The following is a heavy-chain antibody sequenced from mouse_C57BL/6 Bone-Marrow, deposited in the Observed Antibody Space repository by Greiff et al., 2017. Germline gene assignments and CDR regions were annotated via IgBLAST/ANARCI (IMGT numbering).Heavy chain of an antibody. CDR2: IYPRSGNT. CDR1: GYTFTSYG. J-gene: IGHJ4*01. CDR3: ARYYFYAMDY. V-gene: IGHV1-81*01. Sequence: QVQLQQSGAELARPGASVMLSCKASGYTFTSYGISWVKQRTGQGLEWIGEIYPRSGNTYYNEKFKGKATLTADKSSSTAYMELRSLTSEDSAVYFCARYYFYAMDYWGQGTSVTVSS. D-gene: IGHD1-1*01.